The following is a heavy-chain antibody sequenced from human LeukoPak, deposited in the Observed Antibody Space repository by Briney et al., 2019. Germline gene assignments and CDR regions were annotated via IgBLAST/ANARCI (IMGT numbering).Heavy chain of an antibody. CDR3: AREGSVLRYFDWSEN. CDR2: ISYDGSNK. D-gene: IGHD3-9*01. CDR1: GFTFSSYG. J-gene: IGHJ5*02. Sequence: GGSLRLSCAASGFTFSSYGMHWVRQAPGKGLEWVAVISYDGSNKYYADSVKGRFTISRDNSKNTLYLQMNSLRAEDTAVYYCAREGSVLRYFDWSENWGQGTLVAVSS. V-gene: IGHV3-30*03.